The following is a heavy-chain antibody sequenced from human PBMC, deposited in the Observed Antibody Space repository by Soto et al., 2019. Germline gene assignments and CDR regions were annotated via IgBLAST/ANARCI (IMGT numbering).Heavy chain of an antibody. V-gene: IGHV4-59*01. D-gene: IGHD2-2*01. CDR2: IYYTGST. CDR3: ARAFGSTMPSLY. CDR1: GGSISSYY. J-gene: IGHJ4*02. Sequence: LSLTCTVSGGSISSYYWNWIRQSPGKGLEWIGYIYYTGSTNYNPSLKSRVTISVDTSNNQFSLRLSSVTAADTAVYYCARAFGSTMPSLYWGQGTLVTVSS.